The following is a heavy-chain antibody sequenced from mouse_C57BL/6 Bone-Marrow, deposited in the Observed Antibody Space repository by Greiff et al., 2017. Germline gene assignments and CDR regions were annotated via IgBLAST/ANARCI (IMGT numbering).Heavy chain of an antibody. V-gene: IGHV1-47*01. CDR3: ARGGNDGGYCFDY. CDR1: GYTFTTYP. CDR2: FHPYNDDT. Sequence: QVQLQQSGAELVKPGASVKMSCKASGYTFTTYPIAWMKQNHLKSLEWIGNFHPYNDDTKYNEKFKGQATFPVEKSSSPVSLELRRFTSYDSAVFYCARGGNDGGYCFDYGGKGTSLTAPS. D-gene: IGHD2-1*01. J-gene: IGHJ2*03.